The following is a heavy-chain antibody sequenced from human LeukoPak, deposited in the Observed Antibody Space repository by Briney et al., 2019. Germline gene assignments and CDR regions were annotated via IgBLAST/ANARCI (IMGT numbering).Heavy chain of an antibody. CDR3: ARLYSSSSSDY. D-gene: IGHD6-13*01. Sequence: QPGGSLTLSCAASGFTFSTYWMHWVRHAPGKGLVWVSRITSDGSSTSYADSVKGRFTISRDNAKNTLYLQMNSLRAEDTAVYYCARLYSSSSSDYWGQGTLVTVSS. CDR1: GFTFSTYW. J-gene: IGHJ4*02. CDR2: ITSDGSST. V-gene: IGHV3-74*01.